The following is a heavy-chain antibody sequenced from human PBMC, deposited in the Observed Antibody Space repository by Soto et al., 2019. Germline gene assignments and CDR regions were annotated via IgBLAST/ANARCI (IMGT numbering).Heavy chain of an antibody. J-gene: IGHJ6*01. CDR1: GFTFSSYG. D-gene: IGHD3-10*02. V-gene: IGHV3-33*01. Sequence: GGSLRLSRAASGFTFSSYGMHWVRQAPGKGLEWVAVIWYDGSNKYYADSVKGRFTISRDNSKNTLYLQMNSLRAEDTAVFYCVIDGVHGDYFRGVVYVMDVWGQGTSVTVSS. CDR2: IWYDGSNK. CDR3: VIDGVHGDYFRGVVYVMDV.